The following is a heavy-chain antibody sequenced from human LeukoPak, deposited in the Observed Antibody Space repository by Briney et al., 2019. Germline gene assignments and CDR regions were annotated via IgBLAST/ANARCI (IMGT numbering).Heavy chain of an antibody. Sequence: GGSLRLSCTASGFSFGDYAMSWARQAPGRGLEWVGFIRSKAYGGTPEYAASVKGRFTISRDDSKSIACLQMDSLKTEDTALYYCARGGKWELPYYGGQGTLVTVSS. CDR3: ARGGKWELPYY. CDR1: GFSFGDYA. CDR2: IRSKAYGGTP. V-gene: IGHV3-49*04. J-gene: IGHJ4*02. D-gene: IGHD1-26*01.